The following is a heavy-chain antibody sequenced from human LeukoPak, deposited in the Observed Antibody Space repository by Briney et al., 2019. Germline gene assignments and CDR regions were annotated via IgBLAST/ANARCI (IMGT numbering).Heavy chain of an antibody. Sequence: SETLSLTCAVYGGSFSGYYWSWIRQPPGKGLEWIGEINHCGSTNYNPSLKSRVTISVDTSKNQFSLKLSSVTAADTAVYYCARGREFDPWGQGTLVTVSS. J-gene: IGHJ5*02. CDR3: ARGREFDP. CDR1: GGSFSGYY. CDR2: INHCGST. V-gene: IGHV4-34*01.